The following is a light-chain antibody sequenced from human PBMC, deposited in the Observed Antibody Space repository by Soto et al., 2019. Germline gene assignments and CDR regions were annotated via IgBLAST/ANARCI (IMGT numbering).Light chain of an antibody. V-gene: IGLV1-40*01. Sequence: QSALTQPPSVSGAPGQRVTLSCTGSSSNIGAGYDVHWYQQLPGTAPKLLIYGNNNRPSGVPDRFSGSKSGTSASLAITGLQAEDEADYYCQSYDSSNNSPCVFGTGTKVTVL. CDR3: QSYDSSNNSPCV. CDR1: SSNIGAGYD. J-gene: IGLJ1*01. CDR2: GNN.